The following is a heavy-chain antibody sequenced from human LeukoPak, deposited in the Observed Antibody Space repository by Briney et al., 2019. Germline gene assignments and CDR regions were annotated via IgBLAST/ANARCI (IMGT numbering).Heavy chain of an antibody. Sequence: GGSLRLSCAASGFTFSSYWMSWVRQAPGKGLEWVAVMSYDGSDDYYADSVKGRFTVSRDNSKNTLYLQMNSLRAEDTAVYYCARDLVRGVIRSIFDYWGQGTLVTVSS. CDR3: ARDLVRGVIRSIFDY. J-gene: IGHJ4*02. CDR2: MSYDGSDD. CDR1: GFTFSSYW. D-gene: IGHD3-10*02. V-gene: IGHV3-30*03.